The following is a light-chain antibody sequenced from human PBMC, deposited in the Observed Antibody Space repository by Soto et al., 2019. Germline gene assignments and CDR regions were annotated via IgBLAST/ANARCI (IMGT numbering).Light chain of an antibody. J-gene: IGLJ1*01. V-gene: IGLV2-11*01. Sequence: QSVLTQPRSVSGSPGQSVTISCTGTSSDVGGYNYVSWYQQHPGKAPKLMIYDVSKRPSGVPDRFSGSKSGNTASLTISWLQEEDEAAYYCCSYAGSYTLYVFGTGTKLTVL. CDR1: SSDVGGYNY. CDR3: CSYAGSYTLYV. CDR2: DVS.